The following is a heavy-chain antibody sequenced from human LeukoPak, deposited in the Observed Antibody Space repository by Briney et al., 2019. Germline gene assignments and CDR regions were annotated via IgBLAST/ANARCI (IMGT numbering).Heavy chain of an antibody. CDR1: GYTFTGYY. J-gene: IGHJ4*02. D-gene: IGHD3-22*01. V-gene: IGHV1-2*02. CDR3: ARDTYYYDSSGVGRPYFDY. CDR2: INPNSGGT. Sequence: ASVKVSCKASGYTFTGYYMHWVRQAPGQGLEWMGWINPNSGGTNYAQKFQGRVTITADKSTSTAYMELSSLRSEDTAVYYCARDTYYYDSSGVGRPYFDYWGQGTLVTVSS.